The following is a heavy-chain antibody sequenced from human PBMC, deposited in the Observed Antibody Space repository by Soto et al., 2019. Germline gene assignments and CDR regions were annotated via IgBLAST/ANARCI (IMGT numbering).Heavy chain of an antibody. CDR3: AKASGGSSPGRRVFDF. Sequence: EVQLLESGGGLVQPGGSLRLSCAASGFTFRSYAMTWVRQAPGEGLEWVSVITNSGDDTLHADSVKGRFTISRDNPRNTWYLQMNSLRAEDTAIYYCAKASGGSSPGRRVFDFWGRGTRVTVSS. CDR1: GFTFRSYA. CDR2: ITNSGDDT. D-gene: IGHD1-26*01. V-gene: IGHV3-23*01. J-gene: IGHJ4*02.